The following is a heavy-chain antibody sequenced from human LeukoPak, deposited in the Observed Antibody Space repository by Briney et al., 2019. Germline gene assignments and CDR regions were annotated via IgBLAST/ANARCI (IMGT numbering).Heavy chain of an antibody. Sequence: RGSLRLSCVASGFTFSSYSMNWVRQTPGKGLEWVSLISSSPNYIYYADSVKGRFTISRDNAKKSLFLQMSSLRVEDTAMYFCARDLFTNSGGPFDYWGQGVLVTVSS. CDR3: ARDLFTNSGGPFDY. J-gene: IGHJ4*02. V-gene: IGHV3-21*01. CDR2: ISSSPNYI. CDR1: GFTFSSYS. D-gene: IGHD2-2*01.